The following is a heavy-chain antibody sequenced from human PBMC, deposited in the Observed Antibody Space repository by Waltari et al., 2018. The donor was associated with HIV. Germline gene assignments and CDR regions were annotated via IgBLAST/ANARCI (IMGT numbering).Heavy chain of an antibody. D-gene: IGHD4-17*01. CDR3: ARENTMTYYDALDI. CDR1: GFTFRSYW. J-gene: IGHJ3*02. V-gene: IGHV3-74*01. CDR2: ISSDGSTT. Sequence: EVQLVESGGGLVQPGGSLRLSCAASGFTFRSYWMHWVRQAPGKGLLWVSGISSDGSTTNYAASVKGRLTISRDNAKNTLYLQMNRLRADDTAVYYCARENTMTYYDALDIWGQGTMVTVSS.